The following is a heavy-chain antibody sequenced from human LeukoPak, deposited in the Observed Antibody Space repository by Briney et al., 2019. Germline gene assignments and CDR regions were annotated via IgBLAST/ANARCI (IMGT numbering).Heavy chain of an antibody. CDR1: GYTFTSYD. CDR2: MNPNSGNT. D-gene: IGHD6-13*01. J-gene: IGHJ4*02. CDR3: ARGGPAAAERY. Sequence: EASVKVSCTASGYTFTSYDINWVRQAPGQGLEWMGWMNPNSGNTGYAQKFQGRVTMTRNTSISTAYMELSSLRSEDTAVYYCARGGPAAAERYWGQGTLVTVSS. V-gene: IGHV1-8*01.